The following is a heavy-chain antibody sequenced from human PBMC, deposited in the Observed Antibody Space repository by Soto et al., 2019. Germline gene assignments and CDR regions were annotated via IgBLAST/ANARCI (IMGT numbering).Heavy chain of an antibody. J-gene: IGHJ4*02. CDR2: INADDGDT. CDR3: ARDLGFGLSDY. Sequence: GASVKVSCKASGYTFTGYDMHWVRQAPGQRLEWMGWINADDGDTKYSQKFQGRVTITRDTSVSTAYMDLSSLRSVDTAVYYCARDLGFGLSDYWGQGTLVTVSS. CDR1: GYTFTGYD. V-gene: IGHV1-3*01. D-gene: IGHD3-10*01.